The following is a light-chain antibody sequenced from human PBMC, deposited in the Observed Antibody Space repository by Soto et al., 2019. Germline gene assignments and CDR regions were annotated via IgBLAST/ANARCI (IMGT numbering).Light chain of an antibody. Sequence: QSVLTQPPSVSGAPGQRVTISCTGSSSNIGTGYDVHWYQQLTGTVPKLLIYANTNRPSGVPDRFSCSKSDTSASLAITGLQAEDEADYYCQSYDSSLSAWVFGGGTQLTVL. CDR3: QSYDSSLSAWV. J-gene: IGLJ3*02. V-gene: IGLV1-40*01. CDR1: SSNIGTGYD. CDR2: ANT.